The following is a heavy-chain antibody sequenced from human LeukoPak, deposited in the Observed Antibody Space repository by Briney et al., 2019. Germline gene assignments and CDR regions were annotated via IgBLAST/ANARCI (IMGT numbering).Heavy chain of an antibody. Sequence: GGSLRLSCAASGFTFSSYSMNWVRQAPGKGLEWVSSISSSSSYIYYADSVKGRFTISRDDAKNSLYLQMNSLRAEDTAVYYCARDPSCGSTSCSDYWGQGTLVTVSS. D-gene: IGHD2-2*01. J-gene: IGHJ4*02. CDR1: GFTFSSYS. V-gene: IGHV3-21*01. CDR3: ARDPSCGSTSCSDY. CDR2: ISSSSSYI.